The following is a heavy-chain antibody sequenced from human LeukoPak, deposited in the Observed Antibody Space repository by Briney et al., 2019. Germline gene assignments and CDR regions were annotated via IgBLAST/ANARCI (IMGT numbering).Heavy chain of an antibody. V-gene: IGHV4-30-2*01. Sequence: PSETLSLTCAVSGGSISSGGYSWSWIRQPPGKGLEWIGYIYHSGSTYYNPSLKSRVTMSVDTSKNQFSLKLSSVTAADTAVYYCARLYCSSTSCYLYYFDYWGQGTLVTVSS. CDR1: GGSISSGGYS. D-gene: IGHD2-2*01. CDR2: IYHSGST. CDR3: ARLYCSSTSCYLYYFDY. J-gene: IGHJ4*02.